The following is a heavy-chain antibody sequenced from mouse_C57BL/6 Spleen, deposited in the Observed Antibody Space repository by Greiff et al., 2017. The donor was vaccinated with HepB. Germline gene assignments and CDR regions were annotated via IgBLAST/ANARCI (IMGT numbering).Heavy chain of an antibody. CDR3: ARGTWDY. Sequence: EVQRVESEGGLVQPGSSMKLSCTASGFTFSDYYMAWVRQVPEKGLEWVANINYDGSSTYYLDSLKSRFIISRDNAKNILYLQMSSLKSEDTATYYCARGTWDYWGQGTTLTVSS. CDR1: GFTFSDYY. J-gene: IGHJ2*01. V-gene: IGHV5-16*01. CDR2: INYDGSST.